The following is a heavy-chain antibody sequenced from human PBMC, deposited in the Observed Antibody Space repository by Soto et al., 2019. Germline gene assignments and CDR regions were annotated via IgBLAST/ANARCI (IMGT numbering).Heavy chain of an antibody. Sequence: QVQLVQSGAEVKKPGSSVKVSCKASGGTFSSYAISWVRQAPGQGLEWMGGIIPIFGTANYAQKFQGRVTITADESTSTAYMELSSRRSEDTAVYYWASGYYDSSGYCPFAFDLWGQGTMVTVSS. J-gene: IGHJ3*01. V-gene: IGHV1-69*01. CDR3: ASGYYDSSGYCPFAFDL. D-gene: IGHD3-22*01. CDR2: IIPIFGTA. CDR1: GGTFSSYA.